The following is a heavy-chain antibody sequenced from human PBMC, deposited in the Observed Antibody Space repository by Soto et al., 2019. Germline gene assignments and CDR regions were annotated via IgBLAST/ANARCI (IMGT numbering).Heavy chain of an antibody. Sequence: ASETLSLTCAVYGGSFSGYYWSWIRQPPGKGLEWIGEINHSGSTNYNPSLKSRVTISVDTSKNQFSLKLSSVTAADTAVYYCARERKRWLHFRGAFAVSGQGTMVTVSS. CDR3: ARERKRWLHFRGAFAV. CDR1: GGSFSGYY. CDR2: INHSGST. J-gene: IGHJ3*01. V-gene: IGHV4-34*01. D-gene: IGHD5-12*01.